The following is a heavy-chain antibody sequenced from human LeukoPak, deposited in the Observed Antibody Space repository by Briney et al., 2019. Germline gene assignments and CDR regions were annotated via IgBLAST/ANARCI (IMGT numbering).Heavy chain of an antibody. CDR2: IIPIFGIA. D-gene: IGHD2-2*01. CDR1: GGTFSSYA. J-gene: IGHJ5*02. V-gene: IGHV1-69*04. CDR3: AREATGYCSSTSCSRGFDR. Sequence: WASVTVSCKASGGTFSSYAISWVRQAPGQGLEWMGRIIPIFGIANYAQKFQGRVTITADKSTSTAYMELSSLRSEDTAVYYCAREATGYCSSTSCSRGFDRWGQGTLVTVSS.